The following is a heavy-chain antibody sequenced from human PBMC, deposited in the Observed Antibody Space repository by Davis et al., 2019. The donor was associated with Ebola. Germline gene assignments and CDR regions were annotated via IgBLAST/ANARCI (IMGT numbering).Heavy chain of an antibody. V-gene: IGHV3-30-3*01. J-gene: IGHJ6*02. CDR3: ARESIVVVPAAIAYGMDV. D-gene: IGHD2-2*02. CDR1: GFTFSSYA. Sequence: GESLKISCAASGFTFSSYAMHWVRQAPGKGLEWVAVISYDGSNKYYADSVKGRFTISRDNSKNTLYLQMNSLRAEDTAVYYCARESIVVVPAAIAYGMDVWGQGTTVTVSS. CDR2: ISYDGSNK.